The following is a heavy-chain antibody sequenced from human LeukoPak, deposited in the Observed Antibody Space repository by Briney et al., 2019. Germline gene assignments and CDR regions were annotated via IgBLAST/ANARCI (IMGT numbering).Heavy chain of an antibody. V-gene: IGHV3-7*01. CDR1: GFTFSSYW. CDR3: ARTYCSGGSCFDY. J-gene: IGHJ4*02. CDR2: IKQDGSEK. Sequence: PGGSLRLSCAASGFTFSSYWMSWVRQAPGKGLEWVANIKQDGSEKYYVDSVKGRFTISRDNAKNSLYLQMNSLRAEDTAVYYCARTYCSGGSCFDYWGQGTLVTVSS. D-gene: IGHD2-15*01.